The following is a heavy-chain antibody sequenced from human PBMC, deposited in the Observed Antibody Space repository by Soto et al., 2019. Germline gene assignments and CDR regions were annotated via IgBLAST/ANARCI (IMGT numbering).Heavy chain of an antibody. CDR2: ISGSGGST. CDR3: AKAPPIGVLRFLEWPILYYFDY. J-gene: IGHJ4*02. Sequence: GGSLRLSCAASGFTFSSYAMSWVRQAPGKGLEWVSAISGSGGSTYYADSVKGRFTISRDNSKNTLYLQMNSLRAEDTAVYYCAKAPPIGVLRFLEWPILYYFDYWGQGTLVTVSS. D-gene: IGHD3-3*01. V-gene: IGHV3-23*01. CDR1: GFTFSSYA.